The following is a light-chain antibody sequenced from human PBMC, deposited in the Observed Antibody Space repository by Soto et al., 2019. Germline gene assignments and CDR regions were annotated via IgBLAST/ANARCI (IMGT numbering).Light chain of an antibody. CDR1: SGDIGSYNR. Sequence: QSVLTHPASVSGSPGQSITISCTGTSGDIGSYNRVSWYQQHPGKDPKLIIYEVTDRPSGVSNRFSGSKSGNTASLTISGLQAEDEAEYYCSSYTNINTRACVFGTGTKVTVL. CDR2: EVT. CDR3: SSYTNINTRACV. V-gene: IGLV2-14*01. J-gene: IGLJ1*01.